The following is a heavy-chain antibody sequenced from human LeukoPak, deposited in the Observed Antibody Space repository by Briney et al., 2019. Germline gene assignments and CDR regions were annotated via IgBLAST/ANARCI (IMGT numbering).Heavy chain of an antibody. D-gene: IGHD5/OR15-5a*01. CDR3: ASDQVSGVFDY. Sequence: PGGSHRLSCAGSGFIFSDFYIIWIRQSPGKGLEWLAYISPDGSSTTYGDSVKGRFVISRDNAKNSVSLQMNSLGVEDTAVYFCASDQVSGVFDYWGQGARLTV. CDR1: GFIFSDFY. J-gene: IGHJ4*02. CDR2: ISPDGSST. V-gene: IGHV3-11*05.